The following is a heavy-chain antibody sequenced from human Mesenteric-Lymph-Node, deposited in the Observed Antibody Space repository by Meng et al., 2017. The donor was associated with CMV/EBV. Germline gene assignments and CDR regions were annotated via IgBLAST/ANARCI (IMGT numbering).Heavy chain of an antibody. CDR1: GFTFSNYW. D-gene: IGHD6-6*01. CDR2: INQDGSVK. J-gene: IGHJ4*02. Sequence: GGSLRLSCAASGFTFSNYWMTWVRQAPGKGLEWVANINQDGSVKYYVDSVKGRFTISRDNAKNSVYLQMSSRRVEDTAVYYCARIGYSSSSWDYWGQGTLVTVSS. V-gene: IGHV3-7*01. CDR3: ARIGYSSSSWDY.